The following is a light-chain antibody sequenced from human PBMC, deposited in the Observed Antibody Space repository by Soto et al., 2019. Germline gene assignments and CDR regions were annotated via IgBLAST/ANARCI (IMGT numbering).Light chain of an antibody. CDR1: QSVSRSY. J-gene: IGKJ4*01. Sequence: EVVLTQSPGSLSLSPGARATLSCRASQSVSRSYLGWYQQKPGQAPSLLMYGASIRAAGVPDRFSGSGSGTEFTLTISRLEPEDFTVYYCRQYGYSLGFAFGGGTKVDIK. CDR3: RQYGYSLGFA. V-gene: IGKV3-20*01. CDR2: GAS.